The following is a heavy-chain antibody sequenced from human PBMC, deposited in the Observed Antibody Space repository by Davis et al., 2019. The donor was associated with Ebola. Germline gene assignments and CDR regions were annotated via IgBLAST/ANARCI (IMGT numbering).Heavy chain of an antibody. D-gene: IGHD6-19*01. CDR2: ISGSGGST. V-gene: IGHV3-23*01. CDR1: GFTFSSYA. J-gene: IGHJ4*02. Sequence: GGSLRLSCAASGFTFSSYAMSWVRQAPGKGLERVSAISGSGGSTYYANSVKGRFTISRDNSKNTLYLQMNSLRAEDTAVYYCAKYDRIAVAGIFDYWGQGTLVTVSS. CDR3: AKYDRIAVAGIFDY.